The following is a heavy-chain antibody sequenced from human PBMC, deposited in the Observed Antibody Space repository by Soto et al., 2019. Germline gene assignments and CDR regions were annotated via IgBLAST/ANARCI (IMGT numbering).Heavy chain of an antibody. CDR2: IKSKTDGGTA. CDR1: GFTFTNAW. D-gene: IGHD2-2*01. V-gene: IGHV3-15*07. J-gene: IGHJ6*02. Sequence: EVQLVESGGGLVKPGVSLRLSCAASGFTFTNAWMNWVRQAPGKGLEWVGRIKSKTDGGTADYAAPVKGRFTISRDDSRTTLYLQMNSLKAEDTAVYYCTPGGVPAAGNGYYYYAMDVWGQGTTVTVSS. CDR3: TPGGVPAAGNGYYYYAMDV.